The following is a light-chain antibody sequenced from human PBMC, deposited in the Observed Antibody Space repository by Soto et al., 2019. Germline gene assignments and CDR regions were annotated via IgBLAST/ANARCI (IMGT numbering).Light chain of an antibody. Sequence: QSVLTQPASVSGSPGQSITISCTGTSSDVGGYNYVSWYQQHPGKAPKLIIYGVTNRPSGVSNRFSGSKSGNTASLPITGRQADDDADYYCSSYSSSTTLSVVFGGGTKLTVL. CDR3: SSYSSSTTLSVV. J-gene: IGLJ2*01. CDR1: SSDVGGYNY. CDR2: GVT. V-gene: IGLV2-14*01.